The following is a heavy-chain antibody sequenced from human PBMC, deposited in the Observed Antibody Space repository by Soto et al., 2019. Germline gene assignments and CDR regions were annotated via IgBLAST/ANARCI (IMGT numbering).Heavy chain of an antibody. CDR2: TRNKTKSYTT. D-gene: IGHD3-22*01. J-gene: IGHJ6*02. Sequence: GGSLRLSCAASGFTFSDHYMDWVRQAPGKGLEWVGRTRNKTKSYTTEYAAYVKGRFTISRDDSKNSLYLQMNSLKTEDTAVYYCAREPVYYYDSSGYYYYYGMDVWGQGTTVTVSS. V-gene: IGHV3-72*01. CDR3: AREPVYYYDSSGYYYYYGMDV. CDR1: GFTFSDHY.